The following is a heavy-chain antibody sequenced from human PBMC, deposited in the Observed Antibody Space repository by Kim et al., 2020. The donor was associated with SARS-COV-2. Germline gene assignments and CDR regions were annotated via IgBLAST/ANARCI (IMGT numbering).Heavy chain of an antibody. J-gene: IGHJ4*02. CDR1: GFTFSSYS. V-gene: IGHV3-21*01. CDR2: ISSSSSYI. Sequence: GGSLRLSCAASGFTFSSYSMNWVRQAPGKGLEWVSSISSSSSYIYYADSVKGRFTISRDNAKNSLYLQMNSLRAEDTAVYYFAREDNYYDSSGYYSYYFDYWGQGTLVTVSS. D-gene: IGHD3-22*01. CDR3: AREDNYYDSSGYYSYYFDY.